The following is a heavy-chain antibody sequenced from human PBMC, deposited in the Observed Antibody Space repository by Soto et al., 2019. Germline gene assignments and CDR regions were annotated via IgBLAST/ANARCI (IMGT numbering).Heavy chain of an antibody. CDR3: ATVRSDYGDYVGAFDI. J-gene: IGHJ3*02. V-gene: IGHV1-24*01. Sequence: ASVKVSCKVSGYTLTELSMHWVRQAPGKGLEWMGGFDPEDGETIYAQKFQGRVTMTEDTSTDTAYMELSSLRSEDTAVYYCATVRSDYGDYVGAFDIWGQGTMVTVS. CDR1: GYTLTELS. D-gene: IGHD4-17*01. CDR2: FDPEDGET.